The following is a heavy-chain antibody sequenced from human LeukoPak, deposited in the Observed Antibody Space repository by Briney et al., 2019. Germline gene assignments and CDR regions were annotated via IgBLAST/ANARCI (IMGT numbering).Heavy chain of an antibody. CDR3: ARGLIKGIAVAGTG. CDR1: GGSVSNNDYY. CDR2: IYYSGST. J-gene: IGHJ4*02. D-gene: IGHD6-19*01. Sequence: PSETLSLTCTVSGGSVSNNDYYWSWIRQPPGKGLEWIGYIYYSGSTYYNPSLKSRVTISVDTSKNQFSLKLRSVTAADTAVYYCARGLIKGIAVAGTGWGQGTLVTVSS. V-gene: IGHV4-30-4*01.